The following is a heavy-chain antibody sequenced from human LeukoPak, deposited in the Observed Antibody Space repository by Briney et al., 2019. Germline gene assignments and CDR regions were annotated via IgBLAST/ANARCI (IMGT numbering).Heavy chain of an antibody. J-gene: IGHJ4*02. CDR2: INPSTSST. Sequence: ASVKVSCKASGYPFTSYYIHWVRQAPGQGLDWMGIINPSTSSTTYAQKFQGRVTMTRDTSTSTVYMELSSLRSEDTAVYYCATSHYDILTGYPISHFDYWGQGTLVTVSS. CDR1: GYPFTSYY. D-gene: IGHD3-9*01. CDR3: ATSHYDILTGYPISHFDY. V-gene: IGHV1-46*01.